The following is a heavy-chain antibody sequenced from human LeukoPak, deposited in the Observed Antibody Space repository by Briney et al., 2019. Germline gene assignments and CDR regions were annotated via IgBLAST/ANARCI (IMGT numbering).Heavy chain of an antibody. CDR2: INPNSGGT. V-gene: IGHV1-2*06. D-gene: IGHD3-22*01. J-gene: IGHJ4*02. CDR3: ARDDFYYDSSGSIGY. Sequence: GASVKVSCKASGYTFTGYYMHWVRQAPGQGLEWMGRINPNSGGTNYAQKFQGRVTMTRDTSISTAYIELSRLRSDDTAVYYCARDDFYYDSSGSIGYWGQGTLVTVSS. CDR1: GYTFTGYY.